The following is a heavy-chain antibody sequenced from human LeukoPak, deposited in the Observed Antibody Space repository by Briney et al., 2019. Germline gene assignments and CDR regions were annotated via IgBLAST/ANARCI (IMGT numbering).Heavy chain of an antibody. Sequence: SETLSLTCAGYGGSFSAYYWSWIRQPPGKGLEWIGEINHSGSTNYNPSLKSRVTISVDTSKNQFSLKLSSVTAADTAVYYCARVRYDFWSGYYGPFDYWGQGTLVTVSS. CDR2: INHSGST. CDR1: GGSFSAYY. D-gene: IGHD3-3*01. V-gene: IGHV4-34*01. J-gene: IGHJ4*02. CDR3: ARVRYDFWSGYYGPFDY.